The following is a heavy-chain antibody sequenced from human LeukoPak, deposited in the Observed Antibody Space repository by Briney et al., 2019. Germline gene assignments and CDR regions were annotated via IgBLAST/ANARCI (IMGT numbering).Heavy chain of an antibody. Sequence: GGSLRLSCAASGFTFSSYGMHWVRQAPGKGLEWVAFIRYDGSNKYYADSVKGRFTISRDNSKNTLYLQMNSLRAEDTAVYYCAKDKAYGSDYGDYVWSGNYFDYWGQGTLVTVSS. V-gene: IGHV3-30*02. CDR1: GFTFSSYG. D-gene: IGHD4-17*01. CDR3: AKDKAYGSDYGDYVWSGNYFDY. J-gene: IGHJ4*02. CDR2: IRYDGSNK.